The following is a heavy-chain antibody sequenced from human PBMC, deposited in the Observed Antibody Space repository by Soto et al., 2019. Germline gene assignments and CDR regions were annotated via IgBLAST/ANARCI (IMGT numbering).Heavy chain of an antibody. J-gene: IGHJ3*02. CDR3: ARGSYRGTWHFAYAFDI. Sequence: GESLKISCKSSGYSFTTYWIGWVRQMPGKGLEWMGIISPGDSDITYSPSFQGQVTISADKSTSTAYLQWRTLKASDTAIYYCARGSYRGTWHFAYAFDIWGQGTMVTVSS. CDR2: ISPGDSDI. V-gene: IGHV5-51*01. CDR1: GYSFTTYW. D-gene: IGHD3-16*02.